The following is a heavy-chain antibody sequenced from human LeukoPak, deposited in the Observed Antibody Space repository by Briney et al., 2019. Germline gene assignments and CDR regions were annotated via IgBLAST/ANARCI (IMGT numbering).Heavy chain of an antibody. V-gene: IGHV1-18*01. CDR2: ISAYNGNT. Sequence: ASVKVSCKASGYTFTSYDISWVRQAPGQGLEWMGWISAYNGNTNYAQKLQGRVTMTTDTSTSTAYMELRSLRSDDTAVYYCARGFIVVVPAAMDYWGQGTLVTVSS. J-gene: IGHJ4*02. CDR3: ARGFIVVVPAAMDY. D-gene: IGHD2-2*01. CDR1: GYTFTSYD.